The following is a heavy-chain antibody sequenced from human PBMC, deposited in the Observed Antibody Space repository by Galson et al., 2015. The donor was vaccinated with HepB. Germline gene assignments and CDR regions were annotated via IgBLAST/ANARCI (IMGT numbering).Heavy chain of an antibody. CDR3: ARRGVMTTVVTPGPYWYFDL. CDR2: IYPGDSDT. J-gene: IGHJ2*01. V-gene: IGHV5-51*01. Sequence: QSGAEVKKPGESLKISCKGSGYSFTSYWIGWVRQMPGKGLEWMGIIYPGDSDTRYSPSFQGQVTISADKSISTAYLQWSSLKASDTAMYYCARRGVMTTVVTPGPYWYFDLWGRGTLVTVSS. D-gene: IGHD4-23*01. CDR1: GYSFTSYW.